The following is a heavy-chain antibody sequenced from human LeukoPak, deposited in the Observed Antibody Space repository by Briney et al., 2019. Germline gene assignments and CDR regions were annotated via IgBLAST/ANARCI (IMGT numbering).Heavy chain of an antibody. D-gene: IGHD1-1*01. Sequence: SVKVSCKASGGTFSSYAISWVRQAPGQGLEWMGRIIPILGIANYAQKFQGRVTITADKSTSTAYMELSSLRSEDTAVYYCASSVMERDPRGMDVWGQGTTVTVSS. CDR2: IIPILGIA. J-gene: IGHJ6*02. CDR1: GGTFSSYA. CDR3: ASSVMERDPRGMDV. V-gene: IGHV1-69*04.